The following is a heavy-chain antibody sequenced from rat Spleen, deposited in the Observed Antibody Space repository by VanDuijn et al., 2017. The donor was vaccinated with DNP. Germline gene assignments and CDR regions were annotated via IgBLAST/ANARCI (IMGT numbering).Heavy chain of an antibody. CDR3: ARSTDCGCNWDY. V-gene: IGHV3-3*01. Sequence: EVQLQESGPGLVKPSQSLSLTCSVTGDSVTSDYRWNWIRKFTGDKLEWMGDINNAGTTKYNPSLKSRISITRDTSKNQFFLQVNSITSEDTATYYCARSTDCGCNWDYWGQGVMVPVST. D-gene: IGHD1-4*01. J-gene: IGHJ2*01. CDR2: INNAGTT. CDR1: GDSVTSDYR.